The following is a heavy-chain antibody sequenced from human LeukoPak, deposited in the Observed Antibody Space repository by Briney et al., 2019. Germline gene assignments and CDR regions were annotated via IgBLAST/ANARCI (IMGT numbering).Heavy chain of an antibody. D-gene: IGHD3-22*01. Sequence: SVKVSCKASGGTFSSYAISWVRQAPGQGLEWMGRIIPILGIANYAQKFQGRVTITADKSTSTAYMELSSLRSEDTAVYYCARDGPHDSSGYYRFYYFDYWGQGTLVTVSS. CDR2: IIPILGIA. CDR3: ARDGPHDSSGYYRFYYFDY. CDR1: GGTFSSYA. J-gene: IGHJ4*02. V-gene: IGHV1-69*04.